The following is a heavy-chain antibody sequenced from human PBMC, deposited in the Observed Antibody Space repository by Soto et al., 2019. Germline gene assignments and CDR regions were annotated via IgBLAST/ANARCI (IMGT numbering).Heavy chain of an antibody. CDR3: ARDRRVTTTGGNWFDP. J-gene: IGHJ5*02. D-gene: IGHD4-17*01. CDR2: ISAYNGNT. CDR1: GYTFTSYG. V-gene: IGHV1-18*04. Sequence: QVQLVQSGAEVKKPGASVKVSCKASGYTFTSYGISWVRQAPGQGLEWMGWISAYNGNTNYAQKLQGRVTMTTDTSTSTAYMELRSLRSADTAVYYCARDRRVTTTGGNWFDPWGQGTLVTVSS.